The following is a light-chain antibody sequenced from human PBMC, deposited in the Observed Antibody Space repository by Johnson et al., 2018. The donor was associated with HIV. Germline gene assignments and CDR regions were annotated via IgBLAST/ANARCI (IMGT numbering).Light chain of an antibody. CDR1: SANRGSNY. CDR2: ENN. J-gene: IGLJ1*01. Sequence: VLTQPPSVSAAPGQKVTISCSGSSANRGSNYVSWYQQLPGTAPKLLIYENNKRPSGIPDRFSGSKSGTSATLGITGLQTGDEADYYCGTWDSSLSAGVFGTGTKVTVL. CDR3: GTWDSSLSAGV. V-gene: IGLV1-51*02.